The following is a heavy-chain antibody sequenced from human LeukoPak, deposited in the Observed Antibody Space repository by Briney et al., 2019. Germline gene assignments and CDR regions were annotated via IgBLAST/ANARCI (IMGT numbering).Heavy chain of an antibody. J-gene: IGHJ4*02. CDR1: GTFVSGFY. V-gene: IGHV4-4*09. CDR2: IYSTGTT. CDR3: GGRWRGTIDY. Sequence: SKTLSLTCTVSGTFVSGFYWTWIRQPPGKGLERIGFIYSTGTTSYNSSLQSRVTISVDTSKNQFSLKLKSVIAADTAIYYCGGRWRGTIDYWGQGTLVAVSS. D-gene: IGHD5-24*01.